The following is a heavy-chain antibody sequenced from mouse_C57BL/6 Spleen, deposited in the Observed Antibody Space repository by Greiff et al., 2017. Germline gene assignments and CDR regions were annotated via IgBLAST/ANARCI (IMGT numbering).Heavy chain of an antibody. CDR3: ARSGPSLYAMDY. V-gene: IGHV1-22*01. J-gene: IGHJ4*01. CDR2: INPNNGGT. D-gene: IGHD3-1*01. Sequence: VQLKQSGPELVKPGASVKMSCKASGYTFTDYNMHWVKQSHGKSLEWIGYINPNNGGTSYNQKFKGKATLTVNKSSSTAYMELRSLTSEDSAVYYCARSGPSLYAMDYWGQGTSVTVSS. CDR1: GYTFTDYN.